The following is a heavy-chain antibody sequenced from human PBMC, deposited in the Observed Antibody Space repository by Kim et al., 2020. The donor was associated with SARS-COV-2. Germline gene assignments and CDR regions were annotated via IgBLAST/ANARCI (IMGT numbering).Heavy chain of an antibody. Sequence: SETLSLTCTVSGDSMSDGTSYWAWVRRPPGGGLEWIGTIYKSGSVYYNPSLKSRVSISIDTFKDRLSLRLNSVTAADTAIYSCARGREGRDFSVTANDA. CDR3: ARGREGRDFSVTANDA. CDR1: GDSMSDGTSY. J-gene: IGHJ3*01. V-gene: IGHV4-39*07. D-gene: IGHD2-21*02. CDR2: IYKSGSV.